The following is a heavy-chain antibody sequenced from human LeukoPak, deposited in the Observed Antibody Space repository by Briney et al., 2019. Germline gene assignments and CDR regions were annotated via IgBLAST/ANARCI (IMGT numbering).Heavy chain of an antibody. V-gene: IGHV3-30*02. Sequence: GGSLRLSCAASGFTFSSYGMHWVRQAPGKGLEWVAFIRYDGSNKYYADSVKGRFTISRDNSKNTLYLQMNSLRAEDTAVYYCAKDQDSSKWLGNDYWGQGTLVTVSS. D-gene: IGHD6-19*01. J-gene: IGHJ4*02. CDR1: GFTFSSYG. CDR2: IRYDGSNK. CDR3: AKDQDSSKWLGNDY.